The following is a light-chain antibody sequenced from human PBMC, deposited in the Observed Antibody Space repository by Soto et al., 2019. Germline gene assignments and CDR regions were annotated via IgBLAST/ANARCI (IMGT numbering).Light chain of an antibody. Sequence: DIQLTQSPTFLSASVGDRVTITCRASHDISSSLAWYQQKPGKAPDLLIYAASTLQSGVPSRFSGSGSGTEFTLTLSSLQPEDSATYYCQQLNSYPYTFGQGTKLEIK. V-gene: IGKV1-9*01. CDR3: QQLNSYPYT. J-gene: IGKJ2*01. CDR1: HDISSS. CDR2: AAS.